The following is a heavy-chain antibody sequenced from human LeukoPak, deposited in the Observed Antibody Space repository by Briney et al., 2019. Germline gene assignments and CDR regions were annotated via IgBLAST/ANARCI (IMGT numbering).Heavy chain of an antibody. CDR3: ARDLTTVTTAVFAY. Sequence: GGSLRLSCAASGFTFSSYSMNWVRQAPGKGLEWVSSISSSSTYIYYADSVKGRFTISRDKAKNSLYLQMNSLRAEDTAVYYCARDLTTVTTAVFAYWGQGTLVTVSS. CDR2: ISSSSTYI. CDR1: GFTFSSYS. V-gene: IGHV3-21*06. J-gene: IGHJ4*02. D-gene: IGHD4-11*01.